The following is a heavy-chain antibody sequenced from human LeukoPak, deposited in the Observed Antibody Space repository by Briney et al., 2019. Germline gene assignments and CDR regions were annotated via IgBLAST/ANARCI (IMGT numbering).Heavy chain of an antibody. CDR3: ATIDEKQLLLGERDY. CDR1: GFTFSSYA. V-gene: IGHV3-30*04. D-gene: IGHD2-15*01. Sequence: PGGSLRLSCAASGFTFSSYAMHWVRQAPGKGLEWVAVISYDGSNKYYADSVKGRFTISRDNSKNTLYLQMNSLRAEDTAVYYCATIDEKQLLLGERDYWGQGTLVTVSS. CDR2: ISYDGSNK. J-gene: IGHJ4*02.